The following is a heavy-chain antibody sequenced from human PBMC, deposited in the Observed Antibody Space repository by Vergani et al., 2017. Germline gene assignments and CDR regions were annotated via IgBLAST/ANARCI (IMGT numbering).Heavy chain of an antibody. J-gene: IGHJ4*02. CDR3: ASAPIAVAGDYFDY. V-gene: IGHV2-5*02. Sequence: QITLKESGPTLVKPTQTLTLTCTFSGFSLSTSGVGVGWIRQPPGKALEWLALIYWDDDKRYSPSLKSRLTITKDTSKNQVVLTMTNMDPVDTATYYCASAPIAVAGDYFDYWGQGTLVTVSS. CDR1: GFSLSTSGVG. D-gene: IGHD6-19*01. CDR2: IYWDDDK.